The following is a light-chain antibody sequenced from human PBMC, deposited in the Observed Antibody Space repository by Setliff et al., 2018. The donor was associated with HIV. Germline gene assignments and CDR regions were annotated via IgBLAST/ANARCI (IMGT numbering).Light chain of an antibody. CDR2: DVN. Sequence: LTQAASVSGSLGQSISISCTGTTSDVGFYNFVSWYRQHPGKAPKLIIYDVNRRPSGLSNRFSGSKSGNTASLTISGLQAEDEAEYYCSSYTSTGSYVVFGGGTKVTV. CDR1: TSDVGFYNF. J-gene: IGLJ2*01. CDR3: SSYTSTGSYVV. V-gene: IGLV2-14*03.